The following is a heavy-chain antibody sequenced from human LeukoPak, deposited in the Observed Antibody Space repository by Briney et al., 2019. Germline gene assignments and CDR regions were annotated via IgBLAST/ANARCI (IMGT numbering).Heavy chain of an antibody. CDR2: ISGSGGRT. V-gene: IGHV3-23*01. CDR3: AKISYGSGSYFPNFDY. D-gene: IGHD3-10*01. Sequence: GGSLRLSCAASGFTFISYAMSWVRQAPGKGLEWVSGISGSGGRTYYADSVKGRFTISRDNSKNTLYLQMNSLRAEDTAVYYCAKISYGSGSYFPNFDYWGQGTLVTVSS. CDR1: GFTFISYA. J-gene: IGHJ4*02.